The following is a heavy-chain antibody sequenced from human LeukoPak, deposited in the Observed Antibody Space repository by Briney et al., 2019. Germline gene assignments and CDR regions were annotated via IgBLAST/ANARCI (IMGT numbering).Heavy chain of an antibody. J-gene: IGHJ5*02. CDR3: ARTYGDWEGWFDP. D-gene: IGHD4-17*01. CDR1: GFTFSSYS. Sequence: GGSLRLSCAASGFTFSSYSMNWVRQAPGKGLEWVSSISSSSSYIYYADSVMGRFTISRDNAKNSLYLQMNSLRAEDTAVYYCARTYGDWEGWFDPWGQGTLVTVSS. CDR2: ISSSSSYI. V-gene: IGHV3-21*01.